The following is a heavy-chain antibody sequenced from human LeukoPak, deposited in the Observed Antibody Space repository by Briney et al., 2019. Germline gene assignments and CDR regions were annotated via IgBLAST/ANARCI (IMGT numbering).Heavy chain of an antibody. J-gene: IGHJ6*02. CDR3: ARSDYDSGSYMDV. Sequence: PGGSLRLSCAASGFSFSSYGMHWVRQAPGKGLEWVSSIRFDGDFKHYGDSVKGRVATSRNNAENKVFLQMNNLRGEDTGVYFCARSDYDSGSYMDVWGQGTTVIVSS. CDR2: IRFDGDFK. D-gene: IGHD3-10*01. V-gene: IGHV3-33*03. CDR1: GFSFSSYG.